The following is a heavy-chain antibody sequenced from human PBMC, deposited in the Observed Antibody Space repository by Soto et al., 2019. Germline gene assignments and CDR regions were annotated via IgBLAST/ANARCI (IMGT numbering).Heavy chain of an antibody. V-gene: IGHV5-51*01. J-gene: IGHJ3*01. CDR1: GYNFANYW. Sequence: GESLKLSCKVSGYNFANYWIGWVRQMPGKGLEWMGMIFPGDSDTKNSPSLQGQITMSVDKSDSSAYLQWRSLKASDTAMYYCAAGYTTGPDAFDVWGQGTMVTVSS. D-gene: IGHD6-13*01. CDR3: AAGYTTGPDAFDV. CDR2: IFPGDSDT.